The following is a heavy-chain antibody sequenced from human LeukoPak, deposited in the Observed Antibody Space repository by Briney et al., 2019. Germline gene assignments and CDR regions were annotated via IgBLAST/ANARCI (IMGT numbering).Heavy chain of an antibody. J-gene: IGHJ4*02. D-gene: IGHD3-10*01. CDR3: TRESILWFGELGAFDY. CDR1: GFTFGEYA. V-gene: IGHV3-49*04. Sequence: GGSLRLSCTASGFTFGEYAMSWVRQAPGRGLEWVGFISSKAFGGTAEYAASVKRRFAISRDDSKGIAHLQMNSLKTEDTAVYYCTRESILWFGELGAFDYWGQGTLVTVSS. CDR2: ISSKAFGGTA.